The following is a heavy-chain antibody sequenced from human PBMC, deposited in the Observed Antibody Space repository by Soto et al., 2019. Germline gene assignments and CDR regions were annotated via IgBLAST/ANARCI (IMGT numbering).Heavy chain of an antibody. V-gene: IGHV3-9*01. D-gene: IGHD3-10*01. CDR2: LSWDSGIK. CDR1: GFTFDDYA. CDR3: VKDMGNGVRIRRGLDY. Sequence: EVQLVESGGGLVQPGRSLRLSCVASGFTFDDYAMHWVRLAPGRGLEWVSGLSWDSGIKAYADSVRGRFAISRDNAKRSLYLQMNSLTTEDTAFYYCVKDMGNGVRIRRGLDYWGQGTQVTVSS. J-gene: IGHJ4*02.